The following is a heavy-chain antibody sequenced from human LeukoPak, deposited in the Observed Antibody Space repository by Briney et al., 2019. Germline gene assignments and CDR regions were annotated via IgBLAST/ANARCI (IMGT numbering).Heavy chain of an antibody. CDR2: INPNSGGT. J-gene: IGHJ4*02. CDR1: GYTLTELS. V-gene: IGHV1-2*04. Sequence: ASVKVSCKVSGYTLTELSMHWVRQAPGQGLEWMGWINPNSGGTNYAQKFQGWVTMTRDTSISTAYMELSRLRSDDTAVYYCARSPGAPYFDYWGQGTLVTVSS. CDR3: ARSPGAPYFDY.